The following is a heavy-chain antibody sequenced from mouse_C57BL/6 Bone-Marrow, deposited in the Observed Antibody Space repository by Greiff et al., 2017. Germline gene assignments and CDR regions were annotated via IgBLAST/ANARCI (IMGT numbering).Heavy chain of an antibody. CDR3: TTPGIPVAD. Sequence: VQLQQSGAELVRPGASVKLSCTASGFNIKDDYMHWVKQRPEQGLEWIGWIDPENGDTEYASKFQGKATITADTSSNTAYLQLSSLTSEDTAVYYCTTPGIPVADWGQGTLVTVAA. J-gene: IGHJ3*01. CDR1: GFNIKDDY. V-gene: IGHV14-4*01. CDR2: IDPENGDT. D-gene: IGHD5-1-1*01.